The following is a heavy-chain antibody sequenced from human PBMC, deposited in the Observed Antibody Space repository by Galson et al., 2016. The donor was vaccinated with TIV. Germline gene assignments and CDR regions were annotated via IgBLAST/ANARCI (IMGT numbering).Heavy chain of an antibody. CDR3: ASGNPNAHGGNFDAFDI. Sequence: SETLSLTCTVSGISISSITYYWGWIRQPPGKGLEWIGNIYYTGKTYYNPSLKSRVTISVDTSKNQFSLKLNSVTAADTAVYFCASGNPNAHGGNFDAFDIWGQGTVVTVSS. D-gene: IGHD4-23*01. CDR1: GISISSITYY. J-gene: IGHJ3*02. CDR2: IYYTGKT. V-gene: IGHV4-39*07.